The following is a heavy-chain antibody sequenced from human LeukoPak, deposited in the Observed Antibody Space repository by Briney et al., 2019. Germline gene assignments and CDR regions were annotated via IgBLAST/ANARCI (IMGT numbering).Heavy chain of an antibody. V-gene: IGHV1-18*04. CDR3: ARGGYYDILTGLDCRFDY. CDR2: ISAYNGNT. CDR1: GYTFTSYG. D-gene: IGHD3-9*01. J-gene: IGHJ4*02. Sequence: ASVKVSCKASGYTFTSYGISWVRQAPGQGLEWMGWISAYNGNTNYAQKLQGRVTMTTDTSTSTAYMEPRSLRSDDTAVYYCARGGYYDILTGLDCRFDYWGQGTLVTVSS.